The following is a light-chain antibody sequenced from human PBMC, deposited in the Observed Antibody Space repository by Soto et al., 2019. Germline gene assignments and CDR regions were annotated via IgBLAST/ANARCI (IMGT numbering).Light chain of an antibody. CDR1: TGAVTSGHY. CDR2: DTS. J-gene: IGLJ3*02. Sequence: QAVVTQGPSLTVSPGGTVTLTCGSSTGAVTSGHYPFWFQQKPGQAPRTLIYDTSNKHSWTPARFSGSLLGGKAALTLSGAQPEDEAEYYCLLSYSGARPVVFGGGTKLTVL. CDR3: LLSYSGARPVV. V-gene: IGLV7-46*01.